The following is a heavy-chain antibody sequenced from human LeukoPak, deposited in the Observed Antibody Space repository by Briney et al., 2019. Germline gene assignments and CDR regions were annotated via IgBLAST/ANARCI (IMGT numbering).Heavy chain of an antibody. D-gene: IGHD2-8*02. Sequence: GGSLRPSCVASGFTFSSSAMHWVRQGPGKGLEWVAYIAHHRNNKYYADSVKGRFTISRDNSKGSLYLQMNSLRADDTAVYYCAKDGSWSCTDWGQGTLVRVSS. CDR1: GFTFSSSA. CDR3: AKDGSWSCTD. V-gene: IGHV3-30*02. CDR2: IAHHRNNK. J-gene: IGHJ4*02.